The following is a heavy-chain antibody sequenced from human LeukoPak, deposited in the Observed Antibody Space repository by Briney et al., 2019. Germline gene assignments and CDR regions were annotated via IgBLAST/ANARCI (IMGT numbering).Heavy chain of an antibody. J-gene: IGHJ5*02. CDR1: GGSFSGYY. Sequence: PSETLSLTCAVCGGSFSGYYWSWIRQPPGKGLEWIGEINHSGSTNYNPSLKSRVTISVDTSKNQFSLKLSSVTAADTAVYYCARGFSRKSWFDPWGQGTLVTVSS. CDR2: INHSGST. CDR3: ARGFSRKSWFDP. V-gene: IGHV4-34*01.